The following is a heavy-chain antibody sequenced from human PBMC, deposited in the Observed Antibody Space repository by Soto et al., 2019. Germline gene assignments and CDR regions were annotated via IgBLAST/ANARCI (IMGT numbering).Heavy chain of an antibody. CDR3: AHPATGFSRGYSYDFYFDY. Sequence: QITLKESGPTLVKPTQTLTLTCTFSGFSLSISGVGVGWIRQPPGKALEWLALIYWDDDKRYSPSLKSRLTITKDTSKTQVVLTMTNIDPVDTAPYCCAHPATGFSRGYSYDFYFDYWGQGTLVTVSS. D-gene: IGHD5-18*01. V-gene: IGHV2-5*02. CDR2: IYWDDDK. J-gene: IGHJ4*02. CDR1: GFSLSISGVG.